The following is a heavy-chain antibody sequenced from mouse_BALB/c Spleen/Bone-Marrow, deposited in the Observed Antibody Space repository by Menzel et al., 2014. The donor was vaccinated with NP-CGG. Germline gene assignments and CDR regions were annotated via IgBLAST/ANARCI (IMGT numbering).Heavy chain of an antibody. CDR3: TKGNYFFDY. V-gene: IGHV1S22*01. CDR1: GYTFINNW. CDR2: FYPGSGTI. J-gene: IGHJ2*01. Sequence: LQQSGSELVRPGASVKLSCKASGYTFINNWIHWVKQRPGQGLEWIGNFYPGSGTINYDEKFKTKATLTVDTFSSTAYMQLSSLTSEDSAVYYCTKGNYFFDYWGQGTTLTVSS. D-gene: IGHD2-1*01.